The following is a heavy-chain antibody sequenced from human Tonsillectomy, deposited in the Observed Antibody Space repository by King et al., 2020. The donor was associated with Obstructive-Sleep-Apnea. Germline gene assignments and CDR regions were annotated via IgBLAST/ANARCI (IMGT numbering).Heavy chain of an antibody. V-gene: IGHV3-30-3*01. CDR3: ASIYPTGYSD. J-gene: IGHJ4*02. CDR2: ISYDGSNK. Sequence: VQLVESGGGVVQPGRSLRLSCAASGFTFSSYAMHWVRQAPGKGLEWVAVISYDGSNKYYADSVKGRFTISRDNSKNTLYLQMNSLRAEDTAVYYCASIYPTGYSDWGQGTLVTVSS. CDR1: GFTFSSYA. D-gene: IGHD3-9*01.